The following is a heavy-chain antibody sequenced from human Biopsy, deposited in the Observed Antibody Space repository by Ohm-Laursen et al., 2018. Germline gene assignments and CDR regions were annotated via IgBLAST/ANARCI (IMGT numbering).Heavy chain of an antibody. CDR1: GGSISNNNYY. CDR3: ARLRGGVVINYSWFDP. J-gene: IGHJ5*02. D-gene: IGHD3-3*01. Sequence: SETLSLTCTVSGGSISNNNYYWGWIRQPPGKGLEWIGSISYRGTTSYNPSLKSRVAISVDTSKNQLSLSLNSVTAADTAVFYCARLRGGVVINYSWFDPWGQGILVTVSS. V-gene: IGHV4-39*01. CDR2: ISYRGTT.